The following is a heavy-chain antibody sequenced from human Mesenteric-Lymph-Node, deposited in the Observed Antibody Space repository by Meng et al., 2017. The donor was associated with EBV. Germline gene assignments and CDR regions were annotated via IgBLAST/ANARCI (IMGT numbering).Heavy chain of an antibody. CDR1: GYAFTGYY. Sequence: QVQLVESGDEVKKPGSSGKVSGKASGYAFTGYYMHWVRQAPGQGLEWMGWINTYTGNPTYAQGFTGRFVFSLDTSVSTAYLQISSLKAEDTAVYYCARQRSYFDNWGQGTLVTVSS. V-gene: IGHV7-4-1*02. D-gene: IGHD3-10*01. CDR3: ARQRSYFDN. CDR2: INTYTGNP. J-gene: IGHJ4*02.